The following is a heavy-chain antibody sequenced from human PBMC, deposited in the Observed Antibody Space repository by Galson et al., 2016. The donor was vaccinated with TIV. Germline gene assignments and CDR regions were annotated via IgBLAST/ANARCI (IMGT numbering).Heavy chain of an antibody. CDR2: VSYEGSKQ. Sequence: SLRLSCAASGFIFNDHVMHWVRQAPGKGLVWVAFVSYEGSKQLYAGSVQGRFTISRDNSKNMVFLQMNSLRPEDTAVYYCAKGPYNYYYMDVWGKGTTVTVSS. V-gene: IGHV3-30-3*01. J-gene: IGHJ6*03. CDR1: GFIFNDHV. CDR3: AKGPYNYYYMDV.